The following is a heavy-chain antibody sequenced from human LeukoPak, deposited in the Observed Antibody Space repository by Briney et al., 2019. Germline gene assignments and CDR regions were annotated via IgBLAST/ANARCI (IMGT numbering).Heavy chain of an antibody. D-gene: IGHD6-13*01. CDR3: ARGVAVVGTNAFDI. Sequence: SQTLSLTCAISGDSVSSNSAAWNWIRQSPSRGLEWLGSTYYRSKWYNDYAVSVQSRITINPYTSKNQFSLQLNSVTPEDTAVYYCARGVAVVGTNAFDIWGQGTMVTVSS. J-gene: IGHJ3*02. CDR2: TYYRSKWYN. V-gene: IGHV6-1*01. CDR1: GDSVSSNSAA.